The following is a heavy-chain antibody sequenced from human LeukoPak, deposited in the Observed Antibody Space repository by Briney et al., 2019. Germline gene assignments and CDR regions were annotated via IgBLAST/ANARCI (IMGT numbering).Heavy chain of an antibody. CDR1: GYTFTGYY. J-gene: IGHJ5*02. Sequence: AASVKVSCKASGYTFTGYYMHWMRQAPGQGLEWMGWINPNSGGTNYAQKFQGRVTMTRDTSISTAYMELSRLRSDDTAVYYCARDLLAVAGTARSSWFDPWGQGTLVTVSS. CDR2: INPNSGGT. V-gene: IGHV1-2*02. D-gene: IGHD6-19*01. CDR3: ARDLLAVAGTARSSWFDP.